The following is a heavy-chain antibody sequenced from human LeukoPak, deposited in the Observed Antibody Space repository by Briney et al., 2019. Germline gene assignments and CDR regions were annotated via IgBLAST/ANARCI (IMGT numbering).Heavy chain of an antibody. CDR2: ISSSSSYI. D-gene: IGHD3-9*01. V-gene: IGHV3-21*01. CDR3: ARDDYDILTGLFDP. CDR1: GFTFSSYS. Sequence: PGGSLRLSCTASGFTFSSYSMNWVRQAPGKGLEWVSSISSSSSYIYYADSVKGRFTISRDNAKNSLYLQMNSLRAEDTAVYYCARDDYDILTGLFDPWGQGTLVTVSS. J-gene: IGHJ5*02.